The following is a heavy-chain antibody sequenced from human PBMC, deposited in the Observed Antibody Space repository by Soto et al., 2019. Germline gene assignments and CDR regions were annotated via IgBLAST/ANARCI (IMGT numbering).Heavy chain of an antibody. V-gene: IGHV3-33*01. CDR2: IWCDGSNK. D-gene: IGHD6-13*01. CDR3: ARDLGSSWYYYYYGMDV. J-gene: IGHJ6*02. CDR1: GFTFSSYG. Sequence: GGSLRLSCAASGFTFSSYGMHWVRQAPGKGLEWVAVIWCDGSNKYYADSVKGRFTISRDNSKNTLYLQMNSLRAEDTAVYYCARDLGSSWYYYYYGMDVWGQGTTVTVSS.